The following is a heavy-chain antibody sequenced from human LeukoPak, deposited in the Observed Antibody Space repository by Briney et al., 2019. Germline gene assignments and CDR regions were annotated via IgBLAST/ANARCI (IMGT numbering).Heavy chain of an antibody. CDR1: GFTFNNYA. D-gene: IGHD2-15*01. J-gene: IGHJ4*02. V-gene: IGHV3-23*01. Sequence: GGSLRLSCAASGFTFNNYAMNWVRQAPGKGLEWVSSISGGGETTYYADSAKGRFTISRDNSQNTLYLQMNSLRAEDSAIYYCATQRGYCSDGNCYFDYWGQGNLVTVSS. CDR2: ISGGGETT. CDR3: ATQRGYCSDGNCYFDY.